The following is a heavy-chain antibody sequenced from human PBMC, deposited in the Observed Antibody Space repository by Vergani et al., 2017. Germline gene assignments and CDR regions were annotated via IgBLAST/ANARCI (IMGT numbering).Heavy chain of an antibody. J-gene: IGHJ5*02. CDR3: ARENPPVQLERRGWFDP. Sequence: QVQLVQSGAEVKKPGSSVKVSCKASGGTFSSYAISWVRQAPGQGLEWMGGIIPIFGTANYAQKFQGRGTITADESTSTAYMELSSLRSEDTAVYYCARENPPVQLERRGWFDPWGQGTLVTVSS. CDR1: GGTFSSYA. V-gene: IGHV1-69*12. D-gene: IGHD1-1*01. CDR2: IIPIFGTA.